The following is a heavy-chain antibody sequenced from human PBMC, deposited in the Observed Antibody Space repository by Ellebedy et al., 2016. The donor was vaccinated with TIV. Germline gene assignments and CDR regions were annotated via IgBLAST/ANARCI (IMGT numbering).Heavy chain of an antibody. V-gene: IGHV3-23*01. CDR1: GFTVSNNY. D-gene: IGHD3-10*01. CDR3: ASRGVAVQGADY. J-gene: IGHJ4*02. CDR2: ISGSGGST. Sequence: GESLKISCAASGFTVSNNYMSWIRQPPGKGLEWVSAISGSGGSTYYADSVKGRFTISRDNSKNTLYLQMNSLRAEDTAVYYCASRGVAVQGADYWGQGTLVTVSS.